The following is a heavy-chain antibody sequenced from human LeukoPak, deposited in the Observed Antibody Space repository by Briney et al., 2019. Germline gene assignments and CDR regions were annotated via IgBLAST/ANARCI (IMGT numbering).Heavy chain of an antibody. J-gene: IGHJ4*02. CDR3: AKDSNTYYYDSSGYPIPDY. Sequence: GGSLRLSCAASGFTVSSNYMSWVRQAPGKGLEWVSVIYSGGSTYYADSVKGRFTISRDNSKNTLYLQMNSLRAEDTAVYYCAKDSNTYYYDSSGYPIPDYWGQGTLVTVSS. CDR2: IYSGGST. V-gene: IGHV3-53*01. CDR1: GFTVSSNY. D-gene: IGHD3-22*01.